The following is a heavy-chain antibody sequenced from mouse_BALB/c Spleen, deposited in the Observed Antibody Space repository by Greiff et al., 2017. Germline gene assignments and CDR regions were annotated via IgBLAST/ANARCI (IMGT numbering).Heavy chain of an antibody. CDR2: ISSGGSYT. Sequence: EVKLMESGGGLVMPGGSLKLSCAASGFTFSSYTMSWVRQTPEKRLEWVATISSGGSYTYYPDSVKGRFTISRDNAKNTLYLQMSSLKSEDTAMYYCTRDGGNYGAMDYWGQGTSVTVSS. CDR1: GFTFSSYT. J-gene: IGHJ4*01. D-gene: IGHD2-1*01. V-gene: IGHV5-6-4*01. CDR3: TRDGGNYGAMDY.